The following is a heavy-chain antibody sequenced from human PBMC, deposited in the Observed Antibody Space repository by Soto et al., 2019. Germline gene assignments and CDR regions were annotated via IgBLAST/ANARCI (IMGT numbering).Heavy chain of an antibody. CDR2: MSSSGST. Sequence: QVQLRESGPGLVKPSETLSLTCTVSGGSISGYHWSWIRQPAGKGLEWIGRMSSSGSTNYNPSLKRRVTMALDTSKNQFSLRLSSVTAADTAIYYCARDTARGYDGLEAFDIWGQGTMVTVSS. D-gene: IGHD5-12*01. V-gene: IGHV4-4*07. J-gene: IGHJ3*02. CDR3: ARDTARGYDGLEAFDI. CDR1: GGSISGYH.